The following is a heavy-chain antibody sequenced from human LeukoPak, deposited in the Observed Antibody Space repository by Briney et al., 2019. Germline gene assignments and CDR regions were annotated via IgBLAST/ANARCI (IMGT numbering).Heavy chain of an antibody. D-gene: IGHD5-24*01. Sequence: GGSLRLSCAASGFTYSSYWMSWVRQAPGKGLEWVANIKQDGSEKYYVDSVKGRFTISRGNAKNSLYLQMNSLRAEDTAVYYCARRDGYNRAGTWFDPWGQGTLVTVSS. V-gene: IGHV3-7*01. CDR2: IKQDGSEK. J-gene: IGHJ5*02. CDR1: GFTYSSYW. CDR3: ARRDGYNRAGTWFDP.